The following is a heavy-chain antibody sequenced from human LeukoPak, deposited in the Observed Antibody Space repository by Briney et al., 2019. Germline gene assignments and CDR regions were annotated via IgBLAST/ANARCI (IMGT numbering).Heavy chain of an antibody. CDR2: IKQDGSEK. V-gene: IGHV3-7*03. J-gene: IGHJ4*02. CDR1: GFTFSSYW. D-gene: IGHD5-18*01. Sequence: GGSLRLSCAASGFTFSSYWMSWVRQAPGKGLEWVANIKQDGSEKYYVDSVKGRFTISRDNAKNSLYLQMNSLRAEDTAVYYCATDTRGYNYGLGYWGQGTLVTVSS. CDR3: ATDTRGYNYGLGY.